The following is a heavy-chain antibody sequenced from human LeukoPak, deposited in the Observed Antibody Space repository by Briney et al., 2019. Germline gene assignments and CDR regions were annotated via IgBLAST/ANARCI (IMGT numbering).Heavy chain of an antibody. CDR1: GGSISSGNR. Sequence: SGTLSLTCAVSGGSISSGNRWSWVRQPPGKGLEWIGEIHQSGRINYNPSLKSRVAISVDKSKNQFSLTLSSVTAADTAVYYCARVLSVSYCDSWGQGTLVTVSS. D-gene: IGHD2/OR15-2a*01. CDR3: ARVLSVSYCDS. CDR2: IHQSGRI. J-gene: IGHJ4*02. V-gene: IGHV4-4*02.